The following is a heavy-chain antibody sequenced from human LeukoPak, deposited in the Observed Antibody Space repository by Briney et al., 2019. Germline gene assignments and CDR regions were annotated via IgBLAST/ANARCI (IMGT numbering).Heavy chain of an antibody. CDR1: GYTFTGYY. D-gene: IGHD3-10*01. CDR2: INPNSGDT. V-gene: IGHV1-2*02. CDR3: ARGELLVDY. Sequence: GASVKVSCKASGYTFTGYYMHWVRQAPGQGLEWMGWINPNSGDTNYEQRFQGRVTMTRDTSISTAYMDLTRLASDDTAVYYCARGELLVDYWGQGTLVTVSS. J-gene: IGHJ4*02.